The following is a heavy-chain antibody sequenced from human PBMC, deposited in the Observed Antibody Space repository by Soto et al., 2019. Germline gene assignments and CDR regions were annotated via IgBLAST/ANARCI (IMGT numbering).Heavy chain of an antibody. Sequence: ASVKVSCKASGYTFTISGISWVRQAPGQGLEWMGWISAYNGNTNYAQKLQGRVTMTTDTSTSTAYMELRSLRSDAPAVYYCARGVRYYDYWGGDDWGQGTLVTVSS. CDR3: ARGVRYYDYWGGDD. D-gene: IGHD3-3*01. CDR2: ISAYNGNT. CDR1: GYTFTISG. V-gene: IGHV1-18*01. J-gene: IGHJ4*02.